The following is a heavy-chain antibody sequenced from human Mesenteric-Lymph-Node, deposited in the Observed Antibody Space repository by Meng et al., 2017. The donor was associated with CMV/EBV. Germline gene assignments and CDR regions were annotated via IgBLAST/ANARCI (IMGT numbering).Heavy chain of an antibody. CDR2: INPNTGGT. D-gene: IGHD6-19*01. J-gene: IGHJ5*02. V-gene: IGHV1-2*02. CDR1: GYTFIGYY. CDR3: AREWGYSSGWYGGTGWFDP. Sequence: ASVKVSCKASGYTFIGYYIHWVRQAPGQGLEWMGWINPNTGGTNYAQKFQGRVTMTRDASISTAYMDLSRLRSDDTAVYYCAREWGYSSGWYGGTGWFDPWGQGTLVTVSS.